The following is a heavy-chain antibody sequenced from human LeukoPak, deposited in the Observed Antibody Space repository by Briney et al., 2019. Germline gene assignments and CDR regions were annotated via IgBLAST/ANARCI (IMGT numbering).Heavy chain of an antibody. Sequence: GGSLRLSCAASGFTVSSKYMSWVRQAPGKGLEWVSVIYSGGSTYYADSVKGRFTISRDNSKNTLYLQMKSLRAEDTAVYYCAKDADDYYGSGSHPSFDPWGQGTLVTVSS. CDR2: IYSGGST. J-gene: IGHJ5*02. V-gene: IGHV3-66*02. D-gene: IGHD3-10*01. CDR1: GFTVSSKY. CDR3: AKDADDYYGSGSHPSFDP.